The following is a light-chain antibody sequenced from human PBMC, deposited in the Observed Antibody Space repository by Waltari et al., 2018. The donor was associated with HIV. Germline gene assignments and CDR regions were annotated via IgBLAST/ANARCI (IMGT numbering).Light chain of an antibody. Sequence: QSALTQPPSASGSPVQSVTLSCTGTSSDVGGYKYVSWHQKQPGKPHKLSIYDVIKRPSGVPDRFSGSKSGNTASLTVSGLQPEDEADYYCSSHAGSKVVFGGGTRLTVL. CDR3: SSHAGSKVV. J-gene: IGLJ2*01. CDR2: DVI. V-gene: IGLV2-8*01. CDR1: SSDVGGYKY.